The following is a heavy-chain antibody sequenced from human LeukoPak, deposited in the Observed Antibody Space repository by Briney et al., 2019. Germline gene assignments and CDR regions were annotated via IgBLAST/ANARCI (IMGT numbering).Heavy chain of an antibody. CDR1: GYTFTGYY. CDR2: INPSGGST. V-gene: IGHV1-46*01. D-gene: IGHD6-13*01. J-gene: IGHJ5*02. Sequence: ASVKVSCKASGYTFTGYYMHWVRQAPGQGLEWMGIINPSGGSTSYAQKFQGRVTMTRDTSTSTVYMELSSLRSEDTAVYYCARVLPYSSSWLGNWFDPWGQGTLVTVSS. CDR3: ARVLPYSSSWLGNWFDP.